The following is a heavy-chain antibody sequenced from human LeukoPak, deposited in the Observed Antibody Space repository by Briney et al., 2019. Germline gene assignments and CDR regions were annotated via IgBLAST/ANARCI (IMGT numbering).Heavy chain of an antibody. CDR1: GFTFSTYG. CDR2: IRYDGSNK. CDR3: AKDPGSSGWLLQWNWFDP. V-gene: IGHV3-30*02. Sequence: PGGSLRLSCAASGFTFSTYGMHWVRQAPGKGLEWVAFIRYDGSNKYYADSVKGRFTISRDNSKNTLYLQMNSLRAEDTAVYYCAKDPGSSGWLLQWNWFDPWGQGTLVTVSS. J-gene: IGHJ5*02. D-gene: IGHD6-19*01.